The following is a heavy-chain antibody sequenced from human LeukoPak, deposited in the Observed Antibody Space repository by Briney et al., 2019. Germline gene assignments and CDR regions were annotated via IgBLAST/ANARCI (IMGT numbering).Heavy chain of an antibody. Sequence: PSETLSLTCAVYGGSFSGYYWSWIRQPPGKGLEWIGEINHSGSTNYNPSLKSRVTISVDTSKNQFSLKLCSVTAADTAVYYCARGLSAIVHWGQGTLVTVSS. D-gene: IGHD2-21*02. J-gene: IGHJ4*02. CDR3: ARGLSAIVH. V-gene: IGHV4-34*01. CDR1: GGSFSGYY. CDR2: INHSGST.